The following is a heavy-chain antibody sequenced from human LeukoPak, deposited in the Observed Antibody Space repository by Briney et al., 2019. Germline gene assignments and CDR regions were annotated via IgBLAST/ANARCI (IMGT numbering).Heavy chain of an antibody. V-gene: IGHV3-49*03. Sequence: GGSLRLSCTASGFTFGDYAMSWFRQAPGKGLEWVGFIRSKACGGTTEYAASVKGRFTISRDDSKSIAYLQMNSLKTEDTAVYYCTRDFPRGIVVVPAAHRGYYYGMDVWGQGTTVTVSS. J-gene: IGHJ6*02. D-gene: IGHD2-2*01. CDR2: IRSKACGGTT. CDR1: GFTFGDYA. CDR3: TRDFPRGIVVVPAAHRGYYYGMDV.